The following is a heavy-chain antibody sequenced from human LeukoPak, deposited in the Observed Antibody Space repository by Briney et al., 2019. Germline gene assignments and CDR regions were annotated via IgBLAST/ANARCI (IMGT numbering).Heavy chain of an antibody. CDR3: AKAVGQGYDY. CDR2: ISGSGGST. J-gene: IGHJ4*02. CDR1: GFTFSSYA. D-gene: IGHD3-10*01. Sequence: GGSLRLSCAASGFTFSSYAMSWVRQAPGKRLEWVSAISGSGGSTYYAVSVKGRFTISRDNSKNTLYLQMNSLRAEDTAVYYCAKAVGQGYDYWGQGTLVTVSS. V-gene: IGHV3-23*01.